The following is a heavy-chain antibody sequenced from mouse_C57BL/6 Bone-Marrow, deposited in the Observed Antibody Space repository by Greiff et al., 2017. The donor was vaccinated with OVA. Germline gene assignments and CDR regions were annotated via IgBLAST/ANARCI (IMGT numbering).Heavy chain of an antibody. D-gene: IGHD2-2*01. CDR1: GFTFSDYY. Sequence: EVKLMESEGGLVQPGSSMKLSCTASGFTFSDYYMAWVRQVPEKGLEWVANINYVGSSTYYLDSLKSRFIISRDNAKNILYLQMSSLKSEDTATYYGARAEVTTSYFDVWGTGTTVTVSS. V-gene: IGHV5-16*01. J-gene: IGHJ1*03. CDR3: ARAEVTTSYFDV. CDR2: INYVGSST.